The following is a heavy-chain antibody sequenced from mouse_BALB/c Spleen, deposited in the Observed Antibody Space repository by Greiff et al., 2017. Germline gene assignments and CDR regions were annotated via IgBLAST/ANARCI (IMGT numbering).Heavy chain of an antibody. CDR1: GFTFSSYV. Sequence: EVHLVESGGDLVKPGGSLKLSCAASGFTFSSYVMSWVRQTPDKRLEWVATISSGGSYTYYPDSVKGRFTISRDNAKNTLYLQMSSLKSEDTAMYYCARPYYGSSYAWFAYWGQGTLVTVSA. V-gene: IGHV5-6*01. CDR2: ISSGGSYT. D-gene: IGHD1-1*01. J-gene: IGHJ3*01. CDR3: ARPYYGSSYAWFAY.